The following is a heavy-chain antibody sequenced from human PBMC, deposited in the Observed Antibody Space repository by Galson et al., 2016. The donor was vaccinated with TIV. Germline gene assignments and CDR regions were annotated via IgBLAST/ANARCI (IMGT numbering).Heavy chain of an antibody. D-gene: IGHD3-16*01. CDR3: ARQEQEMEAPLWD. CDR1: GDSISSSRHF. V-gene: IGHV4-39*01. Sequence: SETLSLTCTVSGDSISSSRHFWGWIRQPPGKGLEWIGTIYYSRYTYYTSFLKSRVTVSVDTSRNQISLKVSSVTASDTGVYYCARQEQEMEAPLWDWGQGTLVTVSS. J-gene: IGHJ4*02. CDR2: IYYSRYT.